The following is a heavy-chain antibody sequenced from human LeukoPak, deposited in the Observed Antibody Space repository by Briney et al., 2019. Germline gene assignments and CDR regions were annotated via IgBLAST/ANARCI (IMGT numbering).Heavy chain of an antibody. J-gene: IGHJ4*02. CDR3: ASGYSYGFDY. V-gene: IGHV1-69*05. CDR2: IIPIFGTA. Sequence: SVKVSCKASGYTFTSYGISWVRQAPGQGLEWMGGIIPIFGTANYAQKFQGRVTITTDESTSTAYMELSSLRSEDTAVYYCASGYSYGFDYWGQGTLVTVSS. D-gene: IGHD5-18*01. CDR1: GYTFTSYG.